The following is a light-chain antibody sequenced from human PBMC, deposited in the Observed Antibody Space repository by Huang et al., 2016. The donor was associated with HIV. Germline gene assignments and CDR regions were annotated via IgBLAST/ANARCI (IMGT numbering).Light chain of an antibody. CDR3: QQYNDWPRT. Sequence: EIVMTQSPATLSVSPGERVTLSCRAGQSVSSNLAWYKQRPGQAPSLLIHGASNRATGLPARFSGSGSGTEFTLTITSLQSEDFAVYYCQQYNDWPRTFGQGTKVEIK. J-gene: IGKJ1*01. CDR1: QSVSSN. CDR2: GAS. V-gene: IGKV3-15*01.